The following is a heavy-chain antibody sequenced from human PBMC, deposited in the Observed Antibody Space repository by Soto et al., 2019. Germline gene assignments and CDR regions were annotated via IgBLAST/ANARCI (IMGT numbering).Heavy chain of an antibody. CDR1: GYTFTSYG. CDR3: ARDPPSIAAFYYYYYGMDV. CDR2: ISAYNGNT. D-gene: IGHD6-6*01. Sequence: ASVKVSCKASGYTFTSYGISWVRQAPGQGLEWMGWISAYNGNTNYAQKLQGRVTMTTDTSTSTAYMELRSLRSDDTAVYYCARDPPSIAAFYYYYYGMDVWGQGTTVTV. V-gene: IGHV1-18*01. J-gene: IGHJ6*02.